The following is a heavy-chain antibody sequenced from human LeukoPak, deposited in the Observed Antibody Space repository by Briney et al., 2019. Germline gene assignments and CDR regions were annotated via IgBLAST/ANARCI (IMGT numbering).Heavy chain of an antibody. Sequence: ASVKVSCTASGYTFTSYYMHSVRQAPGQGLEWMGIINPSGGSTSYAQQFQRRVTMTRDTSTSTVYMELSSLRSEDTAVYYCARQIGDYWGQGTLVTVSS. V-gene: IGHV1-46*01. CDR3: ARQIGDY. CDR2: INPSGGST. CDR1: GYTFTSYY. J-gene: IGHJ4*02.